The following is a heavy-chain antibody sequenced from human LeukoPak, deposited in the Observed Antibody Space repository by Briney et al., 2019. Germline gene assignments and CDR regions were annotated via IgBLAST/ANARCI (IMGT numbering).Heavy chain of an antibody. CDR1: GFTFSSYD. J-gene: IGHJ4*02. V-gene: IGHV3-13*05. CDR3: ARDRGRVTMIVVESPRYFDY. CDR2: IGTAGDP. D-gene: IGHD3-22*01. Sequence: GGSLRLSCAASGFTFSSYDMHWVRQATGKGLEWVSAIGTAGDPYYPGSVKGRFTISRENAKNSLYLQMNSLRAGDTAVYYCARDRGRVTMIVVESPRYFDYWGQGTLVTVPS.